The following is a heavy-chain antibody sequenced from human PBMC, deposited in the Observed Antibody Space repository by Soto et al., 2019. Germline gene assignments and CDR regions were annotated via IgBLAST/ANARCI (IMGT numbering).Heavy chain of an antibody. CDR3: AKGPGMYSDFDY. Sequence: VGSLRLSCAASGFTCSSYAMSWVRQAPGKGLDWVSAISGSDGSTYYADSVKGRFTISRDDSKNTLYLQMNSLRAEDTAVYYCAKGPGMYSDFDYWGQGTPVTVSS. J-gene: IGHJ4*02. D-gene: IGHD1-26*01. V-gene: IGHV3-23*01. CDR1: GFTCSSYA. CDR2: ISGSDGST.